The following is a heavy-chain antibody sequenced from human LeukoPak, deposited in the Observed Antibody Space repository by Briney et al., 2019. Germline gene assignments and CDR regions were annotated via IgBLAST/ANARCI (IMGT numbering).Heavy chain of an antibody. CDR2: IIPIFGTA. CDR3: AGQVVTARSGYYYYMDV. D-gene: IGHD2-21*02. J-gene: IGHJ6*03. V-gene: IGHV1-69*13. CDR1: GGTFSSYA. Sequence: ASVKVSCKASGGTFSSYAISWVRQAPGQGLEWMGGIIPIFGTANYAQKFQGRVTITADESTSTAYMELSSLRSEDTAVYYCAGQVVTARSGYYYYMDVWGKGTTVTISS.